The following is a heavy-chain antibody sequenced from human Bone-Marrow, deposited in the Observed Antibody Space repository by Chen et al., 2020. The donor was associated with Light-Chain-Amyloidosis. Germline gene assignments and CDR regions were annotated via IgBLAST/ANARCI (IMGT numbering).Heavy chain of an antibody. Sequence: EVQLEQSGPEVKKPGESLKISCKGSGYTFPNYWIGWVRPMPGKGLEWMGVIYPDDSDARYSPSFEGQVTISADNAITTTDLQWRSLKASDTAMYYCARRRDGYNFDYWGQGTLVTVSS. CDR1: GYTFPNYW. CDR2: IYPDDSDA. V-gene: IGHV5-51*01. D-gene: IGHD5-12*01. J-gene: IGHJ4*02. CDR3: ARRRDGYNFDY.